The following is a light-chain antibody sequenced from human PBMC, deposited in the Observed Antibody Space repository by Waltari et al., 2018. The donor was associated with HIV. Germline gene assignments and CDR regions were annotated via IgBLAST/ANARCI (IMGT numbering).Light chain of an antibody. CDR3: QSHDSSLSGYV. CDR2: GNS. J-gene: IGLJ1*01. V-gene: IGLV1-40*01. CDR1: SSNIGAGYH. Sequence: QSVLTQPPSVSGAPGQRVTISFTGRSSNIGAGYHVHWYQQPPGTAPKLLIYGNSNRPSGVPDRFSGSKSGTSASLAITGLQAEDEADYHCQSHDSSLSGYVFGTGTKVTVL.